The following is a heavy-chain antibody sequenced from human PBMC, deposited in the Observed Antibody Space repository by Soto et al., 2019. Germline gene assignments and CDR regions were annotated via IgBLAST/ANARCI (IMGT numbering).Heavy chain of an antibody. CDR2: IYYSGST. CDR1: GGSISSYY. CDR3: ARSGPPGRWLVHPFDY. J-gene: IGHJ4*02. D-gene: IGHD6-19*01. Sequence: QVQLQESGPGLVKPSETLSLTCTVSGGSISSYYWSWIRQPPGKGLEWIGYIYYSGSTNYNPSLKSRGTISVATSKNQFSLKLSSVTAADTAVYYCARSGPPGRWLVHPFDYWGQGTLVTVSS. V-gene: IGHV4-59*01.